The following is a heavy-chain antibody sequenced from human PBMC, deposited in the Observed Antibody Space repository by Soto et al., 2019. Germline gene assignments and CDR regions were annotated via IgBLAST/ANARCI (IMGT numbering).Heavy chain of an antibody. CDR2: ISGSGGST. D-gene: IGHD2-2*01. V-gene: IGHV3-23*01. Sequence: EVQLLESGGGLVQPGGSLRLSCAASGFTFSSYAMSWVHQAPGKGLEWVSAISGSGGSTYYADSVKGRFTISRDNSKNTLYLQMNSLRAEDTAVYYCAKGLEGPAAPYYYYGMDVWGQGTTVTVSS. CDR3: AKGLEGPAAPYYYYGMDV. CDR1: GFTFSSYA. J-gene: IGHJ6*02.